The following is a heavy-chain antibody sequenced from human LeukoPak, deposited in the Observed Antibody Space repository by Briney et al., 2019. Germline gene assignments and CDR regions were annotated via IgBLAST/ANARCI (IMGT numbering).Heavy chain of an antibody. CDR3: AGGSSGYDP. Sequence: SETLSLTCTLSGGSICTYYWSGIRQPAAKGLDWIGRIYSSGTTIYNPSLKSRVTMSVDTSKNQFSLKLSSVTAADTAVYFCAGGSSGYDPWGQGTLVTVSS. V-gene: IGHV4-4*07. CDR1: GGSICTYY. CDR2: IYSSGTT. J-gene: IGHJ5*02. D-gene: IGHD5-12*01.